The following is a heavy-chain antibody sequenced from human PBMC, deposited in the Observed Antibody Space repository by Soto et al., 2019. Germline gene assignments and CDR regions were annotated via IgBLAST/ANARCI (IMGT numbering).Heavy chain of an antibody. V-gene: IGHV3-23*01. Sequence: EVQLLESGGGLVQPGGSLRLSCAASGFTFSSYAMSWVRQAPGKGLEWVSAISGSGGSTYYADSVKGRFTISRDNSXXTXXLQMNSLRAEDTAVYYCAKDGGYAYYDSSGYSFSYWGQGTLVTVSS. CDR2: ISGSGGST. J-gene: IGHJ4*02. D-gene: IGHD3-22*01. CDR1: GFTFSSYA. CDR3: AKDGGYAYYDSSGYSFSY.